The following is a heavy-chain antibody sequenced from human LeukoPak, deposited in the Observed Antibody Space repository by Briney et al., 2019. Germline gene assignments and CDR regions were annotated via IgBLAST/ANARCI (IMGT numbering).Heavy chain of an antibody. J-gene: IGHJ4*02. CDR1: GYSISSGYY. CDR2: IYHSGST. Sequence: PSETLSLTCTVSGYSISSGYYWGWIRQPPGKGLEWIGSIYHSGSTYYNPSLKSRVTISVDTSKYQFSLKLSSVTAADTAVYYCAREKDSSGCLDYWGQGTLVTVSS. CDR3: AREKDSSGCLDY. V-gene: IGHV4-38-2*02. D-gene: IGHD3-22*01.